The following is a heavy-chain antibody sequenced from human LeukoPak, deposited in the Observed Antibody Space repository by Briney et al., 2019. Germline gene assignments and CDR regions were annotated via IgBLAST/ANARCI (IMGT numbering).Heavy chain of an antibody. J-gene: IGHJ3*02. CDR1: GGSISSYY. CDR2: IYTSGST. V-gene: IGHV4-4*07. D-gene: IGHD3-3*01. Sequence: PSETLSLTCTVSGGSISSYYWSWIRQPAGKGREWIGRIYTSGSTNYNPSLKSRVTMSVDTSKNQFSLKLSSVTAADTAVYYCARNTDFWSGSDAFDIWGQGTMVTVSS. CDR3: ARNTDFWSGSDAFDI.